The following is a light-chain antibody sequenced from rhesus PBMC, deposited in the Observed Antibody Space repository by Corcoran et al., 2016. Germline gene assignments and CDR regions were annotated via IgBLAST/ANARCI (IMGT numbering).Light chain of an antibody. Sequence: DIQMTQSPSSLSASVGDTVTITCRASQSIGSWLDWYQQKPGKAPKLLIYKAASLQSGAPSRFSGRGSGTDFTLTISSLQPEDFATDYCLQYSSSPWTFGQGTKVEIK. CDR3: LQYSSSPWT. V-gene: IGKV1-22*01. CDR1: QSIGSW. CDR2: KAA. J-gene: IGKJ1*01.